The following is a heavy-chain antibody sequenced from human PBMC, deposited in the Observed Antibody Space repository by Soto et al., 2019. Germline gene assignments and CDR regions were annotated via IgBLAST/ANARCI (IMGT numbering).Heavy chain of an antibody. J-gene: IGHJ4*02. D-gene: IGHD3-16*02. Sequence: PGGSLRLSCAASGFTSSSYAMSWVRQAPGKGLEWVSAISGSGGSTYYADSVKGRFTISRDNSKNTLYLQMNSLRAEDTAVYYCAKSLTFHLGELSLVFDYWGQGTLVTVSS. CDR1: GFTSSSYA. CDR2: ISGSGGST. CDR3: AKSLTFHLGELSLVFDY. V-gene: IGHV3-23*01.